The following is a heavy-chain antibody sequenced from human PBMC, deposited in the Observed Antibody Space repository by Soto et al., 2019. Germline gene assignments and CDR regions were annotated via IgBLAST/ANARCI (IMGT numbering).Heavy chain of an antibody. D-gene: IGHD3-9*01. CDR2: IYYRGNT. Sequence: PSETLSLTCTVSGYSINRGAYYWSWIRQPPGKGLEWIGYIYYRGNTDYNPSLKSRVTISLDTPKNQFSLKLSSVTAADTAVYYCARHPGYYDILTGYTTYYFDYWGQGILVTVSS. V-gene: IGHV4-61*08. J-gene: IGHJ4*02. CDR1: GYSINRGAYY. CDR3: ARHPGYYDILTGYTTYYFDY.